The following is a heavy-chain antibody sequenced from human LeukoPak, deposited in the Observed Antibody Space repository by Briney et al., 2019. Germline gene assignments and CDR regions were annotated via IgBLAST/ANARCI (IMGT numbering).Heavy chain of an antibody. Sequence: ASVKVSYKASGYTFTGYYMHWVRQAPGQGLEWMGWINPNSGGKNYAQKFQGRVTMTRDTSISTAYMELSRLRSDDTAVYYCARDASDIGSGYFDYWGQGTLVTVSS. CDR1: GYTFTGYY. CDR2: INPNSGGK. CDR3: ARDASDIGSGYFDY. J-gene: IGHJ4*02. V-gene: IGHV1-2*02. D-gene: IGHD3-3*01.